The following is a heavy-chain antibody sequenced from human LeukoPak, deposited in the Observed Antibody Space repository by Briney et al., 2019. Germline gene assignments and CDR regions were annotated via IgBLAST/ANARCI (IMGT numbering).Heavy chain of an antibody. CDR1: GFTFSSYG. Sequence: GGSLRLSCAAPGFTFSSYGMHWGRQAPGKGLEWVAVISFDGSHEYYADSVKGRFTISRDTSKNTLYLQMNSLRAEDTAVYYCAKQEIGTTWSVGYWGQGTLVTVSS. D-gene: IGHD1-14*01. V-gene: IGHV3-30*18. CDR2: ISFDGSHE. J-gene: IGHJ4*02. CDR3: AKQEIGTTWSVGY.